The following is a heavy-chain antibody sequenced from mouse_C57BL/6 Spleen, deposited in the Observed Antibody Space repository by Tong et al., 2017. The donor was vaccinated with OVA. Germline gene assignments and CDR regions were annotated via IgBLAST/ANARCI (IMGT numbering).Heavy chain of an antibody. CDR3: ERGYYRYRYYYDMDD. CDR2: ISSGGST. Sequence: EVQLQESGGGLVKPGGSLKLSCAASGFTFSSYAMSWVRQTPEKRLEWVASISSGGSTYYPDSVKDRFTISRDNARNNLYVQMSSRRSEDKAMYYSERGYYRYRYYYDMDDWGQGTSVTVAA. J-gene: IGHJ4*01. CDR1: GFTFSSYA. D-gene: IGHD2-14*01. V-gene: IGHV5-6-5*01.